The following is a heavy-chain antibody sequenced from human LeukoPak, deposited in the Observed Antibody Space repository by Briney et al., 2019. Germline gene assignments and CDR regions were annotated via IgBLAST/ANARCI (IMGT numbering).Heavy chain of an antibody. CDR2: ITGSGDGT. V-gene: IGHV3-23*01. J-gene: IGHJ4*02. Sequence: GGSLRLSCAASGFTFSSYAMIWVRQAPGKRLESISSITGSGDGTYYADSVRGRFTISRDNSDNTLYLQVNSLRAEDTAVYFCVKGFVHPTYYFDYWGQGTLVTVSS. D-gene: IGHD3-10*01. CDR1: GFTFSSYA. CDR3: VKGFVHPTYYFDY.